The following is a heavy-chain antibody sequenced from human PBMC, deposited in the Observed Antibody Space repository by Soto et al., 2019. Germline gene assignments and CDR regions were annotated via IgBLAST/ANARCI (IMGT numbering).Heavy chain of an antibody. V-gene: IGHV3-73*01. CDR1: GFTFSGSA. J-gene: IGHJ6*02. CDR3: TGGRLYYYYGMDV. Sequence: EVQLVESGGGLVQPGGSLKLSCAASGFTFSGSAMHWVRQASGKGLEWVGRIRSKANSYATAYAASVKGRFTISRDDSKNTAYLQMNSLKTEDTAVYYCTGGRLYYYYGMDVWGQGTTVTVSS. CDR2: IRSKANSYAT. D-gene: IGHD3-16*01.